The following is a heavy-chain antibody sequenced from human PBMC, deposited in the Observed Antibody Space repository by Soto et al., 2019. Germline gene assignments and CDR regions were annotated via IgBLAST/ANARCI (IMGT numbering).Heavy chain of an antibody. J-gene: IGHJ5*01. CDR3: TRPIISSRRFDT. CDR2: IRGKAHSYGT. D-gene: IGHD2-2*01. V-gene: IGHV3-73*01. CDR1: ERTCIDVI. Sequence: SLRLSCGVAERTCIDVIIHCVLQATRKGLEWVGRIRGKAHSYGTAYAASVKGRFTIFRDDSEKTVYLQMNDLKIEDSAIYFCTRPIISSRRFDTWSQGALVTVSS.